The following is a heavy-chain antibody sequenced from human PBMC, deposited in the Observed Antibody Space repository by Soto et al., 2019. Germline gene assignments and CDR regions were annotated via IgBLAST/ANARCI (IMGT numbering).Heavy chain of an antibody. J-gene: IGHJ6*02. V-gene: IGHV3-21*01. CDR1: GFTFSTSL. D-gene: IGHD1-26*01. Sequence: GGSLRLSCAASGFTFSTSLMNWVRQAPGKGLEWVSSISSGSISIHYADSVKGRFIISRDNAKNSLYLQMNSLRDEDTAMYYCASRLYSGSSYYYYGMDVWGQGTTVTVSS. CDR3: ASRLYSGSSYYYYGMDV. CDR2: ISSGSISI.